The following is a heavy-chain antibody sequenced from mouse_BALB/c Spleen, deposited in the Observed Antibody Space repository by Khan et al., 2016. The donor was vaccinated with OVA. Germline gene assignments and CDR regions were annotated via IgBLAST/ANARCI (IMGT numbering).Heavy chain of an antibody. Sequence: EVELVESGGDIVKPGGSLKLSCAASGFTFSTYGMSWVRQTPDKSLEWVATVTTGGHYTYYTDTVKGRFTISRDNAKNTLYLQMSSLRSEDTAMFYCARLAYYYDSEGFAYWGQGILVTVSA. CDR2: VTTGGHYT. J-gene: IGHJ3*01. D-gene: IGHD1-1*01. CDR3: ARLAYYYDSEGFAY. V-gene: IGHV5-6*01. CDR1: GFTFSTYG.